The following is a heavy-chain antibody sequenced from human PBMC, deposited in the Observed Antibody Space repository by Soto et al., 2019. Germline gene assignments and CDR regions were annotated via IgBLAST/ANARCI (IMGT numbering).Heavy chain of an antibody. V-gene: IGHV1-18*04. CDR1: GFIFNNYA. D-gene: IGHD3-22*01. CDR3: ATAGNYDSSGRDF. J-gene: IGHJ4*02. Sequence: ASVKVSCKAFGFIFNNYAISWVRQAPGQGLEWMGWISANSGNTNYAQKLQGRVTMTTDTSTSTAYMELRSLRSGDTAVYYCATAGNYDSSGRDFWGQGTLVTVSS. CDR2: ISANSGNT.